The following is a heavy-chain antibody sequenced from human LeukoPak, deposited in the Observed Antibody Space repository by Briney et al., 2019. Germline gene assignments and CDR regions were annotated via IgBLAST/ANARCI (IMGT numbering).Heavy chain of an antibody. Sequence: GGSLRLSCAASGFTFSNAWMNWVRQAPGKGLEWVGRIKSKTDGGTTDYVAPVKGRFTISRDDSKNTLYLQMNSLKTEDTAVYYCTTDSGSYQGFDYWGQGTLVTVSS. J-gene: IGHJ4*02. CDR3: TTDSGSYQGFDY. CDR2: IKSKTDGGTT. CDR1: GFTFSNAW. D-gene: IGHD1-26*01. V-gene: IGHV3-15*07.